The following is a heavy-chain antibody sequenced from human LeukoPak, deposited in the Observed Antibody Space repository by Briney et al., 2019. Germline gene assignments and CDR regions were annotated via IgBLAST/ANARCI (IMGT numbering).Heavy chain of an antibody. CDR1: GGSMSSYY. D-gene: IGHD5-24*01. Sequence: PSETLSLTCTVSGGSMSSYYWSWIRQPPGKGLEWIGYIYYSGSTKYNPSLKSRVTISVDTSKNQFSLKLSSVTAADSAVYYCARGARAGYNLEPFDYWGQGTLVTVSS. V-gene: IGHV4-59*08. J-gene: IGHJ4*02. CDR3: ARGARAGYNLEPFDY. CDR2: IYYSGST.